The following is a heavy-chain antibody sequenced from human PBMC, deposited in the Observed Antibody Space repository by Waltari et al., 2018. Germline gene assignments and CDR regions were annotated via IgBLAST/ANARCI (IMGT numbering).Heavy chain of an antibody. D-gene: IGHD3-3*01. J-gene: IGHJ4*02. CDR3: ARDRGYDPLY. CDR2: ISGYNGDT. CDR1: GYTFSNYH. Sequence: QVQLVQSGVEVKKPGASVKVSCKTSGYTFSNYHVTWVRQAPGQGLEWMGAISGYNGDTNYAQNFQGRVTMTTDTSTTTGYMELRNLRSDDTAVYFCARDRGYDPLYWGQGTLVTASS. V-gene: IGHV1-18*04.